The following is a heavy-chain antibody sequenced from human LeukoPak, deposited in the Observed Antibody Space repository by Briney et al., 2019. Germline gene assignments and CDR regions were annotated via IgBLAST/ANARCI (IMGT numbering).Heavy chain of an antibody. V-gene: IGHV4-59*01. CDR3: ARDKKGASCYDY. J-gene: IGHJ4*02. D-gene: IGHD2-2*01. Sequence: SETLSLTCTVSGDSMSSYYWSWIRQPPGKGLEWIGYIYYSGSTKYNPSLKSRFTISVDTSKNQFSMKLSSVTATDTAVYYCARDKKGASCYDYWGQGTLVTVSS. CDR2: IYYSGST. CDR1: GDSMSSYY.